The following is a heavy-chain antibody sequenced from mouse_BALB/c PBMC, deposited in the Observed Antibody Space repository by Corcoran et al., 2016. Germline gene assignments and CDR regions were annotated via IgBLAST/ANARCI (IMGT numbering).Heavy chain of an antibody. CDR3: ARVVRLYAMDY. Sequence: EIQLQQSGPELMKPGASVKISCKASGYSFTSYYMHWVKQSHGKSLEWIGYIDPFNGGTSYNQKFKGKATLTVDKSSSTAYMHLSSLTSEDSAVYYCARVVRLYAMDYWGQGTSVTVSS. J-gene: IGHJ4*01. D-gene: IGHD1-1*02. CDR2: IDPFNGGT. V-gene: IGHV1S135*01. CDR1: GYSFTSYY.